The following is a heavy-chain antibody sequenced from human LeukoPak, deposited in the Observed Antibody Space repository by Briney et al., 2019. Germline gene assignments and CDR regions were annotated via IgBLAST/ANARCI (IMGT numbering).Heavy chain of an antibody. CDR3: PSLYYHFWRGHRTNYYMDV. D-gene: IGHD3-3*01. CDR1: GGSISSYY. V-gene: IGHV4-59*01. CDR2: IYYSGST. J-gene: IGHJ6*03. Sequence: SETLSLTCTVSGGSISSYYWSWIRQPPGKGLEWIGYIYYSGSTNYNPSLKSRVTISVDTSKNHFSLNLSSVTAADTPVYYCPSLYYHFWRGHRTNYYMDVWGKGTTVTVSS.